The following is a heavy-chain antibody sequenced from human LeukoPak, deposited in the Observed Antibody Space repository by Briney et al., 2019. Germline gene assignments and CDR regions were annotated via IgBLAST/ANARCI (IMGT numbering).Heavy chain of an antibody. J-gene: IGHJ6*02. CDR2: MNPNSGNT. Sequence: ASVKVSCKASGYTFTSYDINWVRQATGQGLEWMGWMNPNSGNTGYAHKFQGRVTMTRNTSISTAYMELSSLRSEDTAVYYCARAIAARPIYYYGMDVWGQGTTVTVSS. CDR1: GYTFTSYD. V-gene: IGHV1-8*01. CDR3: ARAIAARPIYYYGMDV. D-gene: IGHD6-6*01.